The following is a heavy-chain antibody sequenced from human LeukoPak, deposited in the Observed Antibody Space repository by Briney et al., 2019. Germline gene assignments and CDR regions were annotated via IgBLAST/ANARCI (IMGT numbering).Heavy chain of an antibody. CDR1: GYTFTSYD. V-gene: IGHV1-8*01. D-gene: IGHD2-15*01. Sequence: GASVKVSCKASGYTFTSYDINWVRQATGQGLEWMGLMNPNSGNTGYAQKFQGRVTMTRNTSISTAYMELSSLRSEDTAVYYCARSNRLRHCSGGSCYSFGYWGQGTLVTVSS. CDR3: ARSNRLRHCSGGSCYSFGY. CDR2: MNPNSGNT. J-gene: IGHJ4*02.